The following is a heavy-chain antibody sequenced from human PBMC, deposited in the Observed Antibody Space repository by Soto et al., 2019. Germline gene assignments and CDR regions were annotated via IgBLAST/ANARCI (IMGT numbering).Heavy chain of an antibody. CDR1: GFTVSSNY. J-gene: IGHJ6*02. V-gene: IGHV3-53*01. D-gene: IGHD1-26*01. CDR2: IYSGGST. Sequence: GGSLRLSCAASGFTVSSNYMSWVRQAPGKGLEWVSVIYSGGSTYYADSVKGRFTISRDNSKNTLYLQMNSLRAEDTAVYYCASPVMGADLGYYYYYGMDVWGQGTTVTVSS. CDR3: ASPVMGADLGYYYYYGMDV.